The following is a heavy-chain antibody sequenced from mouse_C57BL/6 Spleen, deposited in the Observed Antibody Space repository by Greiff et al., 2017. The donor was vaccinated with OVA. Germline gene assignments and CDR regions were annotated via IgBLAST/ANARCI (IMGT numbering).Heavy chain of an antibody. J-gene: IGHJ2*01. CDR1: GFTFSDYG. Sequence: EVKLVESGGGLVKPGGSLKLSCAASGFTFSDYGMHWVRQAPEKGLEWVAYISSGSSTIYYADTVKGRFTISRGNAKNTLFLQMTSLRSEDTAMYYCARQAATVKDYFDYWGQGTTLTVSS. V-gene: IGHV5-17*01. CDR2: ISSGSSTI. CDR3: ARQAATVKDYFDY. D-gene: IGHD1-1*01.